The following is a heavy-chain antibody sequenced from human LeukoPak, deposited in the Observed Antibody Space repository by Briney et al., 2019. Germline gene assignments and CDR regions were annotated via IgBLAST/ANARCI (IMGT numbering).Heavy chain of an antibody. CDR2: IYTSGST. CDR1: GGSISSYY. CDR3: ARRRGGSSAHFDY. Sequence: SETLSLTCTVSGGSISSYYWSWIRQLPGKGLEWIGYIYTSGSTNYNPSLKSRVIISVDTSKNQFSLKLSSVTAADTAVYYCARRRGGSSAHFDYWGQGTLVTVSS. V-gene: IGHV4-4*09. D-gene: IGHD6-6*01. J-gene: IGHJ4*02.